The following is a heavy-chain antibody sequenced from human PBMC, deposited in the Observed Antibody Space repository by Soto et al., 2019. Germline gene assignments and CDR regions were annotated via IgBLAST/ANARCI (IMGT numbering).Heavy chain of an antibody. J-gene: IGHJ6*02. CDR2: IRSKAYGGTT. CDR3: TRVFYYDSSGHYYGMDV. CDR1: GFTFGDYA. D-gene: IGHD3-22*01. Sequence: GGSLRLSCTASGFTFGDYAMSWVRQAPGKGLEWVGFIRSKAYGGTTEYAASVKGRFTISRDDSKSIAYLQMNSLKTEDTAVYYCTRVFYYDSSGHYYGMDVWGPGTTVTVSS. V-gene: IGHV3-49*04.